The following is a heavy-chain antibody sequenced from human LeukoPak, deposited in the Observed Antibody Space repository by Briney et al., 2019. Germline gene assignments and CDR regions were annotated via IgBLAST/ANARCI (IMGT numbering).Heavy chain of an antibody. CDR2: ISSSSSYK. CDR3: ARDLPIAAAGDPNAFDI. Sequence: PGRSLRLSCAASGFTFSSYSMNWVRQAPGKGLEWVSSISSSSSYKYYADSVKGRFTISRDNAKNSLYLQMNSLRAEDTAVYYCARDLPIAAAGDPNAFDIWGQGTMVTVSS. J-gene: IGHJ3*02. V-gene: IGHV3-21*01. CDR1: GFTFSSYS. D-gene: IGHD6-13*01.